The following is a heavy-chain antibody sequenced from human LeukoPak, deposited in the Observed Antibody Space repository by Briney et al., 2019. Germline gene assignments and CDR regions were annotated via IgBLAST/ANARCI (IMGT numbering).Heavy chain of an antibody. V-gene: IGHV1-2*02. Sequence: ASVKVSCKASGYTFTDHYMHWVRQAPGQGLEWMGWINVNRGGTNYAQRFQGRVTMTRDTSITTAYMELSRLKSDDTAVYYCARRYCSSTSCYYFDYWGQGTLVTVSS. CDR2: INVNRGGT. CDR3: ARRYCSSTSCYYFDY. J-gene: IGHJ4*02. CDR1: GYTFTDHY. D-gene: IGHD2-2*01.